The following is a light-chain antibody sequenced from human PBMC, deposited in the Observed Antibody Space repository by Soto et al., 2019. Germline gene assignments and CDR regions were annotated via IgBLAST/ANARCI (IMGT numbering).Light chain of an antibody. Sequence: IVFTKSPVTLSLSPGERATLSCGTSQSVSSTRLAWYQQKPALAPSLLIYDGFLRATGIPYRFSGSGSGTDFTLTISSLQPEDFADYYCQQNDRYPITFGQGTRVEIK. CDR1: QSVSSTR. V-gene: IGKV3D-20*01. J-gene: IGKJ5*01. CDR3: QQNDRYPIT. CDR2: DGF.